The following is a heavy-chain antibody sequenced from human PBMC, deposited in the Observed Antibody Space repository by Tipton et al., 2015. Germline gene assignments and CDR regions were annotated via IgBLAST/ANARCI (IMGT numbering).Heavy chain of an antibody. CDR1: GFTFSGSW. CDR2: LNSDGSTT. J-gene: IGHJ6*02. V-gene: IGHV3-74*01. Sequence: GSLRLSCVASGFTFSGSWMHWVRQAPGKGLVWVSHLNSDGSTTDYADSVKGRFTISRYNAKNTLYLQMNSLRAGDTAVYYCARETTRLRAYTSGRAFYSHGMDVWGQSTTFILSS. CDR3: ARETTRLRAYTSGRAFYSHGMDV. D-gene: IGHD2-21*01.